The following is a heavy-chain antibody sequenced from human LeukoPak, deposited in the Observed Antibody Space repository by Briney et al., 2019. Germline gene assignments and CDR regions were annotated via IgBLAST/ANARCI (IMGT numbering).Heavy chain of an antibody. CDR1: GFTFSIYE. Sequence: HTGGSLRLSCAASGFTFSIYEMNWVRQAPGKGLEWVSYISSSASTIYYADSVKGRFTISRDNAKNSLYLQMDSLRADDTAVYYCAREGFGVDYWGQGTLVTVSS. CDR3: AREGFGVDY. CDR2: ISSSASTI. J-gene: IGHJ4*02. D-gene: IGHD3-10*01. V-gene: IGHV3-48*03.